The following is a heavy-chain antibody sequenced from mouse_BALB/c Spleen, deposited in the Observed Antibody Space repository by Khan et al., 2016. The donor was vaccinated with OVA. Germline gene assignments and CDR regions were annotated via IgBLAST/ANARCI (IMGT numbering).Heavy chain of an antibody. Sequence: VQLQQPGPELVKPGASVKMSCKASGYTFTSYVMHWLRQKPGQGLEWIGYIYPYNDDTKYNEKFKGKATLTSDKSSRTAYMELSSLTSADSAVYYCAKNYRYDVYFDYWGQGTTLTVSS. CDR1: GYTFTSYV. V-gene: IGHV1S136*01. CDR3: AKNYRYDVYFDY. CDR2: IYPYNDDT. D-gene: IGHD2-14*01. J-gene: IGHJ2*01.